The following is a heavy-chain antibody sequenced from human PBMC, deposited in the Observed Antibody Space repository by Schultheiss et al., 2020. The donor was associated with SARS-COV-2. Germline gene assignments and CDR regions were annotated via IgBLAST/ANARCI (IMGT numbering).Heavy chain of an antibody. CDR2: IYSGGST. V-gene: IGHV3-NL1*01. CDR3: AREEVGDYVWGSYRYGGYFDY. Sequence: GGSLRLSCAASGFTFSSYGMHWVRQAPGKGLEWVSVIYSGGSTYYADSVKGRFTISRDNSKNTLYLQMNSLRAEDTAVYYCAREEVGDYVWGSYRYGGYFDYWGQGTLVTVSS. J-gene: IGHJ4*02. D-gene: IGHD3-16*02. CDR1: GFTFSSYG.